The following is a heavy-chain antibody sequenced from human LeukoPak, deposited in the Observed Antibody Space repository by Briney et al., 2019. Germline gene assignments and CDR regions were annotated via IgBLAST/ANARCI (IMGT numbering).Heavy chain of an antibody. CDR2: IYYSGST. V-gene: IGHV4-39*01. CDR1: GGSISSSSYY. Sequence: SETLSLTCTVSGGSISSSSYYWGWIRQPPGKRLEWIGSIYYSGSTYYNPSLKSRVTISVDTSKNQFSLKLSSVTAADTAVYYCARGPHYYDSSGYGGAFDIWGQGTMVTVSS. J-gene: IGHJ3*02. CDR3: ARGPHYYDSSGYGGAFDI. D-gene: IGHD3-22*01.